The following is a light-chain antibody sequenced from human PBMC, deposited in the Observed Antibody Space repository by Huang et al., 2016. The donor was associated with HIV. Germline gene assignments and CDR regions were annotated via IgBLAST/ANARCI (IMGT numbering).Light chain of an antibody. CDR3: MQALQTPPWT. Sequence: DIVMTQSPLSLPVIPGEPASISCRFSQSLLHRDDYMYLDWYLQKTGQSPQLLIYLGSNRVSVVPDRVDGSGSGTDFTLKIIRVEAEDVGVYYCMQALQTPPWTFGQGTKVEIK. V-gene: IGKV2-28*01. CDR2: LGS. CDR1: QSLLHRDDYMY. J-gene: IGKJ1*01.